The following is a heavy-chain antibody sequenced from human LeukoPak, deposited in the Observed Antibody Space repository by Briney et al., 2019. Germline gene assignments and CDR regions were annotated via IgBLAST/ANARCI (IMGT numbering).Heavy chain of an antibody. Sequence: PGGSLRLSCAVSGFTFSDHYMHGVRQAPGKGLEWVSDISYDGSNKYYADSVKGRFTISRDNSKNTRYLQINSLRAEKTAMYNFARISLPDILWSGYEGLDYWGQGTLVTVSS. J-gene: IGHJ4*02. V-gene: IGHV3-30*03. CDR1: GFTFSDHY. CDR2: ISYDGSNK. D-gene: IGHD3-3*01. CDR3: ARISLPDILWSGYEGLDY.